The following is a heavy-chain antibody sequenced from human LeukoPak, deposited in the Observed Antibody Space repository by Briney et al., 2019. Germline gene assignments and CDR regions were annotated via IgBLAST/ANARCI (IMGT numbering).Heavy chain of an antibody. J-gene: IGHJ4*02. CDR1: GFTFSSYG. V-gene: IGHV3-30*18. Sequence: PGRSLRLSCAASGFTFSSYGMHWVRQAPGKGLEWVAVISYDGSNKYYADSVKGRFTISRDNSKNTLYLQMNSLRAEDTAVYYGAKGTRGVIIPNFDYWGQGTLVTVSS. CDR3: AKGTRGVIIPNFDY. D-gene: IGHD3-10*01. CDR2: ISYDGSNK.